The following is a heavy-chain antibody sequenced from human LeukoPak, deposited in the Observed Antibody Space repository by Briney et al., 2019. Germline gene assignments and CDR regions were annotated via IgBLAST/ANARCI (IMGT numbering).Heavy chain of an antibody. J-gene: IGHJ4*02. V-gene: IGHV4-59*12. CDR3: ARVWGAGYSYGSYYFDY. D-gene: IGHD5-18*01. Sequence: SETLSLTCTVSGGSISSYYWSWIRQPPGKGLEWIGYIYYSGSTNYNPSLKSRVTISVDTSKNQFSLKLSSVTAADTAVYYCARVWGAGYSYGSYYFDYWGQGTLVTVSS. CDR2: IYYSGST. CDR1: GGSISSYY.